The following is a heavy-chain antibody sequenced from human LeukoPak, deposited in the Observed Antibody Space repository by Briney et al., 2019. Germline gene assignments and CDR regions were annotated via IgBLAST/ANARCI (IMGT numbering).Heavy chain of an antibody. CDR2: FVPEDGET. CDR1: GYTLTELS. Sequence: ASVKGSCKVSGYTLTELSMHWVRQALGKGLEWRGGFVPEDGETIYAQKFQGRVTMTEDTSTDTAYMELSSLRSEVTAVYYCATGPGPTAMVTGLLDYWGQGTLVTVSS. V-gene: IGHV1-24*01. CDR3: ATGPGPTAMVTGLLDY. J-gene: IGHJ4*02. D-gene: IGHD5-18*01.